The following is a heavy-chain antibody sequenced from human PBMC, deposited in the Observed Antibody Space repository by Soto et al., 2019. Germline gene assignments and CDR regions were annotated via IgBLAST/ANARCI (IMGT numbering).Heavy chain of an antibody. J-gene: IGHJ4*02. Sequence: EVQLVESGGDLVKPGGSLRLSCAASGFAFSDAWIHWVRQAPGKGPEWVGRIKNKINGATTDSGAPVKGRLTSSRDDSKNTLYLQMDSLKTEDTAVYYCTAHSITTTGAHFWGQGTLVTVSS. D-gene: IGHD1-1*01. CDR1: GFAFSDAW. V-gene: IGHV3-15*07. CDR2: IKNKINGATT. CDR3: TAHSITTTGAHF.